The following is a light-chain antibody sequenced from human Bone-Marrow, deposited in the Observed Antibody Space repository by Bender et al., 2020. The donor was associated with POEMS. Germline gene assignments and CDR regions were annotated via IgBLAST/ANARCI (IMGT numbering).Light chain of an antibody. CDR1: SSDVGSYNL. CDR2: EGS. CDR3: CSYGGRNNLV. J-gene: IGLJ3*02. V-gene: IGLV2-23*01. Sequence: QSALTQPPSASGSPGQSVAISCTGTSSDVGSYNLVSWYQQHPGKAPKLMIYEGSKRPSGISNRFSGSKSGNTASLTISGLQAEDEADYYCCSYGGRNNLVFGGGTKLTVL.